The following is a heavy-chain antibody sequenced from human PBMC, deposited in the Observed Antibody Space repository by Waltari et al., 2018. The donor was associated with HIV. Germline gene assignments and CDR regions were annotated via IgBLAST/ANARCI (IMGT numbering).Heavy chain of an antibody. CDR2: IYTSGST. CDR1: GGSISSGSYY. Sequence: QVQLQESGTGLVKPSQTLSLTCTVSGGSISSGSYYWSWIRQPAGKGLEWIGRIYTSGSTNYNPSLKSRVTISVDTSKNQFSLKLSSVTAADTAVYYCARTYCSSTSCYGGANWFDPWGQGTLVTVSS. V-gene: IGHV4-61*02. J-gene: IGHJ5*02. CDR3: ARTYCSSTSCYGGANWFDP. D-gene: IGHD2-2*01.